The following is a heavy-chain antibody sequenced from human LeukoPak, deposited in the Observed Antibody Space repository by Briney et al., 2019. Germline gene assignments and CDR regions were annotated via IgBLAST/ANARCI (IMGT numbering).Heavy chain of an antibody. CDR2: INPSGGST. V-gene: IGHV1-46*01. CDR1: GYTFTGYY. J-gene: IGHJ4*02. D-gene: IGHD3-22*01. CDR3: ARDRRTYYYDSSGILDY. Sequence: ASVKVSCKASGYTFTGYYMHWVRQAPGQGLEWMGIINPSGGSTSYAQKFQGRVTMTRDMSTSTVYMELSSLRSEDTAVYYCARDRRTYYYDSSGILDYWGQGTLVTVSS.